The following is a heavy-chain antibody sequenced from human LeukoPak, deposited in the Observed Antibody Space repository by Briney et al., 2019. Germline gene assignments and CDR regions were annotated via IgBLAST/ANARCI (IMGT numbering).Heavy chain of an antibody. V-gene: IGHV3-33*06. CDR1: GFTFSGYG. CDR2: IWYDGSNK. D-gene: IGHD1-26*01. Sequence: PGGSLRLSCAASGFTFSGYGMHWVRQAPGKGLEWVAVIWYDGSNKYYADSVKGRFTISRDNSKNTLYLQMSSLRAEDTAVYYCAKSRVGYDYWGQGTLVTVSS. J-gene: IGHJ4*02. CDR3: AKSRVGYDY.